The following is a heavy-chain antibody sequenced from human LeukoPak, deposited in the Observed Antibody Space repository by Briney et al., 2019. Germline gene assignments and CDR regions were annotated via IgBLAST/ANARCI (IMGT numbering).Heavy chain of an antibody. CDR2: INHSGST. Sequence: PSETLSLTCTVSGGSINNDYWSWIRQPPGKGLEWIGEINHSGSTNYNPSLKSRVTMSVDTSKNQFSLKLSSVTAADAAVYYCARDPPPRFGEFLSYYMDVWGKGTTVTVSS. J-gene: IGHJ6*03. V-gene: IGHV4-34*01. CDR3: ARDPPPRFGEFLSYYMDV. D-gene: IGHD3-10*01. CDR1: GGSINNDY.